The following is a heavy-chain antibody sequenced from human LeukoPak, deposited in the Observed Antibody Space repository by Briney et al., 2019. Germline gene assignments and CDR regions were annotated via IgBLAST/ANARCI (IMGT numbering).Heavy chain of an antibody. J-gene: IGHJ1*01. V-gene: IGHV3-23*01. Sequence: GGSLRLSCAASEFTFGDYDMSWVRQTLGKGLEWVSSISGDGLGTWYADSVRGRFTISRDKPRNTLYLQLNSLRVDDTAVYYCARGGARAEYFQHWGQGTLVTVSS. CDR3: ARGGARAEYFQH. D-gene: IGHD1-26*01. CDR2: ISGDGLGT. CDR1: EFTFGDYD.